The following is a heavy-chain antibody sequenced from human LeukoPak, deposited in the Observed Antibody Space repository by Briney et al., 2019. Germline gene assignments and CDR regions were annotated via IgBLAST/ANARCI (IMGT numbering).Heavy chain of an antibody. D-gene: IGHD6-13*01. J-gene: IGHJ5*02. Sequence: PSETLSLTCTVSGGSISSYYWSWIRQPPGKGLEWIGYIYYSGSTYYNPSLKSRVTISVDTSKNQFSLKLSSVTAADTAVYYCARKAAGWFDPWGQGTLVTLSS. CDR2: IYYSGST. CDR1: GGSISSYY. V-gene: IGHV4-59*08. CDR3: ARKAAGWFDP.